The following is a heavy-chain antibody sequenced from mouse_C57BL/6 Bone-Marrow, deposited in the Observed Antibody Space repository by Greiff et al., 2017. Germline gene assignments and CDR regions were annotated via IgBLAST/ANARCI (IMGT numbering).Heavy chain of an antibody. CDR1: GFTFSSYG. V-gene: IGHV5-6*01. J-gene: IGHJ4*01. Sequence: EVKLMESGGDLVKPGGSLKLSCAASGFTFSSYGMSWVRQTPDKRLEWVATISSGGSYTYYSDSVKGRFTISRDNAKTLLYLHMLSLKSEDTAIYDCARHLSWDLYCYMDYWGQGTSVTVSS. D-gene: IGHD4-1*01. CDR3: ARHLSWDLYCYMDY. CDR2: ISSGGSYT.